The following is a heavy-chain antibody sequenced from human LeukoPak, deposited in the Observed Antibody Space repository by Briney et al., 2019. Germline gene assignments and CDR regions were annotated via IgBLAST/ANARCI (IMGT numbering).Heavy chain of an antibody. CDR1: GFTFSGHW. J-gene: IGHJ4*02. V-gene: IGHV3-7*01. D-gene: IGHD4-17*01. CDR3: ARHGDYNFDY. Sequence: GSPRLSCAASGFTFSGHWMGWVRQAPGKGLEWVANIKTDGSAKYYVDSVKGRFTISRDNAKNSLYLLMNSLRAEDTAVYYCARHGDYNFDYWGQGTLVTVSS. CDR2: IKTDGSAK.